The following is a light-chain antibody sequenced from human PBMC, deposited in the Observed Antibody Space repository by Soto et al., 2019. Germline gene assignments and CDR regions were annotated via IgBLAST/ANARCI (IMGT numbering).Light chain of an antibody. CDR1: QSVSGSY. V-gene: IGKV3-20*01. Sequence: EIVLTQSPGTLSLSPGERATLSCRASQSVSGSYLAWYQQRPGQAPRLLIYSASSRATGIPDRFSGSGSGTDFTLTITRLEPEDFAVYYCQQYGSSRWTFGRGTKVEIK. CDR2: SAS. J-gene: IGKJ1*01. CDR3: QQYGSSRWT.